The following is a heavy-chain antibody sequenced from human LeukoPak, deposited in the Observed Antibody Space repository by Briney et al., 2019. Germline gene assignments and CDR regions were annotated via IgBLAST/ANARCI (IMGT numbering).Heavy chain of an antibody. V-gene: IGHV1-69*04. CDR1: GGTFSSYA. J-gene: IGHJ6*02. CDR2: IIPILGIA. D-gene: IGHD2-2*01. Sequence: GASVKVSCKASGGTFSSYAISWVRQAPGQGLEWMGRIIPILGIANYAQKFQGRVTITADKSTSTAYMELSSLRSEDTAVYYCARDPQTIVVVPAAPPYHYYGMDVWGQGTTVTVSS. CDR3: ARDPQTIVVVPAAPPYHYYGMDV.